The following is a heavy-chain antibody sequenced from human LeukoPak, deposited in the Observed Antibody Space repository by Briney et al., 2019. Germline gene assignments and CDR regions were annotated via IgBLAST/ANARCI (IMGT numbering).Heavy chain of an antibody. CDR3: ARGGTDYYDSSGYRYYYYYYMDV. J-gene: IGHJ6*03. V-gene: IGHV1-2*02. CDR1: GCTFSSYA. D-gene: IGHD3-22*01. CDR2: INPNSGGA. Sequence: GASVKVSCKASGCTFSSYAISWVRQAPGQGLEWMGWINPNSGGANYAQKFQGRVTMTRDTSISTAYMELSRLRSDDTAVYYCARGGTDYYDSSGYRYYYYYYMDVWGKGTTVTVSS.